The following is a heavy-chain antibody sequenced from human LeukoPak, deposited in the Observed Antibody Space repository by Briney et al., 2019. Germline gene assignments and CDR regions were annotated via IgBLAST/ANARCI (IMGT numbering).Heavy chain of an antibody. V-gene: IGHV4-59*01. CDR2: IYYSGST. D-gene: IGHD3-3*01. J-gene: IGHJ6*03. CDR3: ARASIFGVAPYYMDV. Sequence: SETLSLTCTVSGGSISSYYWGWIRQPPGKGLEWIGYIYYSGSTNYNPSLKSRVTISVDTSKNQFSLKLSSVTAADTAVYYCARASIFGVAPYYMDVWGKGTTVTVSS. CDR1: GGSISSYY.